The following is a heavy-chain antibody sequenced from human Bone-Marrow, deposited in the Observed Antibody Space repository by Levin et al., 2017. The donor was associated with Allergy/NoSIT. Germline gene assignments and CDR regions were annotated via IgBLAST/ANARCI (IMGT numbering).Heavy chain of an antibody. Sequence: GGSLRLSCEASGFIFSNYSMNWIRQAPGKGLEWIAYISSSTTNIHYAASVKGRFTISRDNVNNSVFLQMNSLRPEDTAVYYCMTSVRIGLGGGQGTLVVVSS. J-gene: IGHJ4*02. CDR3: MTSVRIGLG. V-gene: IGHV3-48*01. CDR1: GFIFSNYS. D-gene: IGHD2-2*01. CDR2: ISSSTTNI.